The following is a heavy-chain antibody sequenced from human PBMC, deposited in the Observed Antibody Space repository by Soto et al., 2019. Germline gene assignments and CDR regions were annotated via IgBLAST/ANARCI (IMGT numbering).Heavy chain of an antibody. D-gene: IGHD1-1*01. CDR2: IYYSGST. CDR3: ARGDNWNDGEIDY. Sequence: SETLSLTXTVSGGSISSYYWSWIRQPPGKGLEWIAYIYYSGSTNYNPSLKSRVTISVDTSKNQFSLKLSSVTAADTAVYYCARGDNWNDGEIDYWGQGTLVTVSS. V-gene: IGHV4-59*01. J-gene: IGHJ4*02. CDR1: GGSISSYY.